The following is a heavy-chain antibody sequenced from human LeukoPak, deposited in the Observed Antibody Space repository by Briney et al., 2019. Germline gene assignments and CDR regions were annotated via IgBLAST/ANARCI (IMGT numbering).Heavy chain of an antibody. CDR3: ARDSGSYSTQYNWFDP. V-gene: IGHV4-61*02. CDR1: GGSISSGSYY. J-gene: IGHJ5*02. Sequence: PSETLSLTCTVSGGSISSGSYYWSWIRQPAGKGLEWIGRIYTSGSTNYNPSLKSRVTISVDTSKNQFSLKLSSVTAADTAVYYCARDSGSYSTQYNWFDPWGQGTLVTVSS. D-gene: IGHD1-26*01. CDR2: IYTSGST.